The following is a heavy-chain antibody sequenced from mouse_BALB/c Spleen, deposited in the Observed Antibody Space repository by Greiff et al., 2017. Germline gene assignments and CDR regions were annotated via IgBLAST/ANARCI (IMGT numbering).Heavy chain of an antibody. J-gene: IGHJ2*01. V-gene: IGHV1S81*02. Sequence: VQLQQPGAELVKPGASVKLSCKASGYTFTSYWMHWVKQRPGQGLEWIGEINPSNGRTNYNEKFKSKATLTVDKSSSTAYMQLSSLTSEDSAVYYCARLAYWGQGTTLTVSS. CDR3: ARLAY. CDR1: GYTFTSYW. CDR2: INPSNGRT.